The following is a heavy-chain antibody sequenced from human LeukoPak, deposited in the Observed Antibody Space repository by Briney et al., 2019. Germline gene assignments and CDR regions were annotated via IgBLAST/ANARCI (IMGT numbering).Heavy chain of an antibody. V-gene: IGHV3-7*01. Sequence: GGSLRLSCAASGFTFSGRWMSWVRQAPGKGLEWVANIKPDGGEKNYVDSAKGRFTISRDNAKSSLYLQMNSLRVEDTAVYYCARDPSAGSESWGQGTLVTVSS. CDR1: GFTFSGRW. D-gene: IGHD6-25*01. J-gene: IGHJ4*02. CDR2: IKPDGGEK. CDR3: ARDPSAGSES.